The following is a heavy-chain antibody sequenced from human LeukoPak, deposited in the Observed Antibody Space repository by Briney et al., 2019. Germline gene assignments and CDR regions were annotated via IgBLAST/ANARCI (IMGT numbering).Heavy chain of an antibody. D-gene: IGHD2-8*02. CDR1: GFTFSNNW. Sequence: GGSLRLSCAASGFTFSNNWMSWVRQAPGKGLECVANIKKDGSERYYINSVKGRFTISRDNAKNSLYLQMNSLRAEDTALYYCVKDAGTAWGQGTLVTVSS. V-gene: IGHV3-7*01. J-gene: IGHJ5*02. CDR2: IKKDGSER. CDR3: VKDAGTA.